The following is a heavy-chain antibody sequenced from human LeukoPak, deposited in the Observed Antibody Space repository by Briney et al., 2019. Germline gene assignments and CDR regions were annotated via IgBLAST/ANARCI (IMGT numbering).Heavy chain of an antibody. CDR1: GFTFSNYW. Sequence: GGSLRLSWAASGFTFSNYWMSWVRQAPGKGLEWVANIKQDGSEKYYVDSVKGRFTISRDNAKNSLYLQMNSLRAEDTAVYYCARALDSSSSRYQAFEYWGQGTLVTVSS. CDR2: IKQDGSEK. V-gene: IGHV3-7*01. D-gene: IGHD2-2*01. J-gene: IGHJ4*02. CDR3: ARALDSSSSRYQAFEY.